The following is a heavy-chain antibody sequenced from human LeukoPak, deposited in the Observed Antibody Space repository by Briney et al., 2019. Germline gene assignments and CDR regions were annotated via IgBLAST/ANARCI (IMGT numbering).Heavy chain of an antibody. CDR2: INHSGST. J-gene: IGHJ3*02. D-gene: IGHD3-22*01. V-gene: IGHV4-34*01. CDR3: ARPRDYYDSGGYYTHDAFDI. CDR1: GGSFSGYY. Sequence: SETLSLTCAVYGGSFSGYYWSWIRQPPGKGLEWIGEINHSGSTNYNPSLKSRVTISVDTSKNQFSLKLSSVTAADTAVYYCARPRDYYDSGGYYTHDAFDIWGQGTMVTVSS.